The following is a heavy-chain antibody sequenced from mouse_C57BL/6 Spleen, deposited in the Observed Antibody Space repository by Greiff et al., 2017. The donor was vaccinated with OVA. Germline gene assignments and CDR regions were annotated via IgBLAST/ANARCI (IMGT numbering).Heavy chain of an antibody. CDR2: ISDGGSYT. D-gene: IGHD1-1*01. Sequence: EVNLVESGGGLVKPGGSLKLSCAASGFTFSSYAMSWVRQTPEKRLEWVATISDGGSYTYYPDNVKGRFTISRDNAKNNLYLQMSHLKSEDTAMYYCARRGFHYYGSSYPEFAYWGQGTLVTVSA. CDR1: GFTFSSYA. J-gene: IGHJ3*01. V-gene: IGHV5-4*03. CDR3: ARRGFHYYGSSYPEFAY.